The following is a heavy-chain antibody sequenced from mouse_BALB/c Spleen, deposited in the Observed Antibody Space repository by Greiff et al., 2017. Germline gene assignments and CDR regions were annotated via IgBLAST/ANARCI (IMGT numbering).Heavy chain of an antibody. J-gene: IGHJ3*01. Sequence: QVQLKESGPGLVAPSQSLSITCTVSGFSLTSYDISWIRQPPGKGLEWLGVIWTGGGTNYNSAFMSRLSISKDNSKSQVFLKMNSLQTDDTAIYYCVRGGLRAWFAYWGQGTLVTVSA. CDR2: IWTGGGT. D-gene: IGHD2-2*01. CDR1: GFSLTSYD. CDR3: VRGGLRAWFAY. V-gene: IGHV2-9-2*01.